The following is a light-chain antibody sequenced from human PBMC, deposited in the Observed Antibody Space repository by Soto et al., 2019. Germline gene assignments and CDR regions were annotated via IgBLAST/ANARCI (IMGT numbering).Light chain of an antibody. CDR1: SSDVGSYNR. J-gene: IGLJ1*01. CDR2: EVS. V-gene: IGLV2-18*02. CDR3: SSYTSNNTYV. Sequence: QSALTQPPSVSGSPGQSVSISCTGTSSDVGSYNRVSWYQQPPGTAPKLMIYEVSNRPSGVPDRLSGSKSGNTASLTISGLQAEDEADYYCSSYTSNNTYVFGTGTKLTVL.